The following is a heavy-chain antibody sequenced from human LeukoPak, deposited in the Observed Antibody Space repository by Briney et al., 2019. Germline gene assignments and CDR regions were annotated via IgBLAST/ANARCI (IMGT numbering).Heavy chain of an antibody. D-gene: IGHD1-26*01. CDR3: ARESSGSYSDY. CDR1: GGSISSHY. V-gene: IGHV4-59*11. Sequence: SETLSLTCTVSGGSISSHYWSWIRQPPGKGLEWIGYIYYSGSTNYNPSLKSRVTISVDTSKNQFSLKLSSVTAADTAVYYCARESSGSYSDYWGQGTLVTVSS. CDR2: IYYSGST. J-gene: IGHJ4*02.